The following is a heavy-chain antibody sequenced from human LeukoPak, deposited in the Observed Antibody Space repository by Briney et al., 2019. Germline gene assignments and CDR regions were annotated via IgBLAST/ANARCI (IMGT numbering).Heavy chain of an antibody. D-gene: IGHD3-3*02. CDR2: IGGSGSFI. V-gene: IGHV3-48*02. Sequence: GGSLRLSCAASGFTFSSYAMSWVRQAPGKGLEWVSHIGGSGSFIYYADSVRGRFTISRDNAKNSVYLQMNSLRDEDTAVYFCARLLATWDYYYMDVWGKGTTVTVSS. CDR3: ARLLATWDYYYMDV. J-gene: IGHJ6*03. CDR1: GFTFSSYA.